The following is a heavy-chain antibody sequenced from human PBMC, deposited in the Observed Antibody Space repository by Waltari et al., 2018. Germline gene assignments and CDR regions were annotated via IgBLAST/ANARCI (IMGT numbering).Heavy chain of an antibody. CDR2: INHSGST. CDR1: GGSGSGDY. D-gene: IGHD6-13*01. V-gene: IGHV4-34*01. J-gene: IGHJ6*03. Sequence: QVQIQQWGAGLLKPSETLSLTCAVYGGSGSGDYWSWIRQPPGKGLEWIGEINHSGSTNSNPSLKSRVTIYVDTSKNQFSLKLSSVTAADTAVYYCARGPSLIPSYSSRWSYSRLHYSYYMDVWGKGTTVTVSS. CDR3: ARGPSLIPSYSSRWSYSRLHYSYYMDV.